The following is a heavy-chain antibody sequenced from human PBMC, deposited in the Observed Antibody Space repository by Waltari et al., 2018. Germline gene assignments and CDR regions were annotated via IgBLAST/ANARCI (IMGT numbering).Heavy chain of an antibody. J-gene: IGHJ4*02. Sequence: EVQLVEFGGGVVKPGGSLRLSCSAYGFPFTYGWRCWARQAPGKGLEWVARIKSKRSGGTTDYAEAVKGRFTISRDDSKSTLYLEMNSLKTEDTAVYYCTTDGGIGPRPIFDSWGRGTLVTVSS. D-gene: IGHD6-6*01. CDR1: GFPFTYGW. CDR3: TTDGGIGPRPIFDS. V-gene: IGHV3-15*01. CDR2: IKSKRSGGTT.